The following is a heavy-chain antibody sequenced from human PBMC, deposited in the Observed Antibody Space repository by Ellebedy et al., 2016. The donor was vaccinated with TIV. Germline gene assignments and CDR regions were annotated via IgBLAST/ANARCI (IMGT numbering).Heavy chain of an antibody. CDR2: ISYDGSNK. CDR1: GFTFSSYA. D-gene: IGHD3-22*01. CDR3: ARDGSSGYSGADY. Sequence: GESLKISCAASGFTFSSYAMHWVRQAPGKGLEWVAVISYDGSNKYYADSVKGRITISRDNSKNTLYLQMNSLRAEDTAVYYCARDGSSGYSGADYWGQGTLVTVSS. J-gene: IGHJ4*02. V-gene: IGHV3-30*03.